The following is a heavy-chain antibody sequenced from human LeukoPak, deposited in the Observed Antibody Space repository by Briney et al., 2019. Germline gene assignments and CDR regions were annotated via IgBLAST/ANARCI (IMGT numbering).Heavy chain of an antibody. CDR3: AKDAGVGFYYYMDV. CDR2: ISWDASNT. D-gene: IGHD3-3*01. Sequence: GGSLRLSCAASGFSFDDYAMHWVRQVPGKGLEWVSVISWDASNTYYADSVKGRFTISRDNSKASLFLQMNSLRAEDTAFYYCAKDAGVGFYYYMDVWGKGTTVTVSS. J-gene: IGHJ6*03. V-gene: IGHV3-43D*03. CDR1: GFSFDDYA.